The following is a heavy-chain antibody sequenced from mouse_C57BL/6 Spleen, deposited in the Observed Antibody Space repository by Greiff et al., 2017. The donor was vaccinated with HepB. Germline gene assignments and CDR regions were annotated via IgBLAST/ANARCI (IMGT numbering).Heavy chain of an antibody. CDR2: INPSSGYT. CDR1: GYTFTSYT. Sequence: VQGVESGAELARPGASVKMSCKASGYTFTSYTMHWVKQRPGQGLEWIGYINPSSGYTKYNQKFKDKATLTADKSSSTAYMQLSSPTSEDSAVYYCARKDYYGSTLFDYWGQGTTLTVSS. V-gene: IGHV1-4*01. D-gene: IGHD1-1*01. J-gene: IGHJ2*01. CDR3: ARKDYYGSTLFDY.